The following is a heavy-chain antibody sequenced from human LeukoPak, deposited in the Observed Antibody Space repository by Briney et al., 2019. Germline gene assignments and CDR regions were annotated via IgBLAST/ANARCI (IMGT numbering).Heavy chain of an antibody. J-gene: IGHJ3*02. CDR2: INPNSGGT. CDR3: ARAMTLRFLEWPI. D-gene: IGHD3-3*01. V-gene: IGHV1-2*02. Sequence: ASVKVSCKASGYTFTSFHMHWVRQAPGQGLEWMGWINPNSGGTNYAQKFQGRVTMTRDTSISTAYMELSRLRSDDTAVYYYARAMTLRFLEWPIWGQGTMVTVSS. CDR1: GYTFTSFH.